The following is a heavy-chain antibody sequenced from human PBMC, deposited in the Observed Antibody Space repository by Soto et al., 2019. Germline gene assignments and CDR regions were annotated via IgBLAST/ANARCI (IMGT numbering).Heavy chain of an antibody. V-gene: IGHV3-30*03. CDR2: ISYDGSNK. D-gene: IGHD3-10*01. CDR3: AAWSNYYGSGSFFDY. J-gene: IGHJ4*02. Sequence: GGSLRLSCAASGFTFSSYGMHWVRQAPGKGLEWVAVISYDGSNKYYADSVKGRFTISRDNSKNTLYLQMNSLRAEDTAVYYCAAWSNYYGSGSFFDYWGQGTLVTVSS. CDR1: GFTFSSYG.